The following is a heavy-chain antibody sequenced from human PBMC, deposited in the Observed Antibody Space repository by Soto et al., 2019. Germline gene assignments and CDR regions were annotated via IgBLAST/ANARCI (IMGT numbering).Heavy chain of an antibody. J-gene: IGHJ6*02. D-gene: IGHD2-2*01. CDR2: INPQTGGT. Sequence: QVQLVQSGAEVKTPEASVRVSCKASGYTFTGYYIHWVREAPGQGLEWMGWINPQTGGTSYAQKFQGRVTLSRDTSINTAYLELTRVRFDDAAVYFCARERYQVISDGMDVWGQGTTVTVSS. CDR1: GYTFTGYY. V-gene: IGHV1-2*02. CDR3: ARERYQVISDGMDV.